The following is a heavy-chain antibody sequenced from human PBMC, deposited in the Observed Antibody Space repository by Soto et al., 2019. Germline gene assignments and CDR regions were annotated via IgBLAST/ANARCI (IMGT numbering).Heavy chain of an antibody. CDR3: ARDLTAVAGLGPFDY. CDR1: GGTFSSYA. J-gene: IGHJ4*02. V-gene: IGHV1-69*01. CDR2: LIPIFGTA. D-gene: IGHD6-19*01. Sequence: QVQLVQSGAEVKKPGSSVKVSCKASGGTFSSYAISWVRQAPGQGLEWMGGLIPIFGTANYAQKFQGRVTITADESTSTAYMELSSLRSEHTAVYYCARDLTAVAGLGPFDYWGQGTLVTVSS.